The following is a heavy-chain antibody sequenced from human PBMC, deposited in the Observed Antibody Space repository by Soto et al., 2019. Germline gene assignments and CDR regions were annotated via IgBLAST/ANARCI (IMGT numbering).Heavy chain of an antibody. D-gene: IGHD6-19*01. Sequence: SVKVSCKASGGTFSSYTISWVRQAPGQGLEWMGRIIPILGIANYAQKFQGRVTITADKSTNTAYMELSSLRSEDTAVYYCATGRLAVAGTYYHYWGQGTLVTVSS. J-gene: IGHJ4*02. CDR1: GGTFSSYT. CDR2: IIPILGIA. V-gene: IGHV1-69*02. CDR3: ATGRLAVAGTYYHY.